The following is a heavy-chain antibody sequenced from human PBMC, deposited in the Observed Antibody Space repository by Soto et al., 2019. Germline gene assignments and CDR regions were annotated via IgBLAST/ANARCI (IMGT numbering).Heavy chain of an antibody. J-gene: IGHJ4*02. V-gene: IGHV3-15*01. CDR2: IKSKTDGGTT. CDR3: ATGLSSSSSG. CDR1: GFIFSNAW. Sequence: EVQLLESGGGLVEPGGSLRISCAASGFIFSNAWMSWVRQAPGKGLEWVGRIKSKTDGGTTDYGAAVKGSFTISRDDSKNTMYLQMDSLKTEDTAVYYCATGLSSSSSGWGQGTLVTVSS. D-gene: IGHD6-6*01.